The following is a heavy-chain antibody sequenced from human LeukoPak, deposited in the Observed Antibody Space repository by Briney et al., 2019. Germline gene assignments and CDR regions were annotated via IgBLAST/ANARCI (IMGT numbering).Heavy chain of an antibody. CDR2: IYYSGST. J-gene: IGHJ6*03. CDR1: GGSISSYY. Sequence: SETLSLTCTVSGGSISSYYWSWIRQPPGQGLEWIGYIYYSGSTNYNASLKSRVTISVDTSKNQFSLKLSSVTAADTAVYYCARQKCIAAAGVDYMDVWGKGTTVTVSS. D-gene: IGHD6-13*01. V-gene: IGHV4-59*08. CDR3: ARQKCIAAAGVDYMDV.